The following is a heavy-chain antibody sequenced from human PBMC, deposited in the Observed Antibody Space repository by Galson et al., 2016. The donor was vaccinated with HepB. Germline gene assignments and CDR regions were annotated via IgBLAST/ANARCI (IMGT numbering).Heavy chain of an antibody. V-gene: IGHV3-23*01. CDR3: AKGGQWLLRGPGWFDP. Sequence: SLRLSCAASGFTFSSYAMSWVRQAPGKGLEWVSTISGSGATTYVADPVTGRFTMSRENSKNTLYMQMNSLRVEDTAIYCCAKGGQWLLRGPGWFDPWGQGTLVSVSS. CDR1: GFTFSSYA. D-gene: IGHD6-19*01. CDR2: ISGSGATT. J-gene: IGHJ5*02.